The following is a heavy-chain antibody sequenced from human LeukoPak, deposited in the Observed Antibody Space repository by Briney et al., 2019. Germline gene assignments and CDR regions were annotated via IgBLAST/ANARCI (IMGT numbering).Heavy chain of an antibody. CDR1: GITFNKYA. CDR2: ISGDGDTT. D-gene: IGHD3-10*02. CDR3: VKDQDDYIPYYGMDV. J-gene: IGHJ6*02. Sequence: GGSLRLSCEASGITFNKYAMSWVRQGPGQGLLWVSGISGDGDTTYYADSVKGRFSISRDNSKNTLYLQMTSLRVEDTGKHYCVKDQDDYIPYYGMDVWGQGTTVTVSS. V-gene: IGHV3-23*01.